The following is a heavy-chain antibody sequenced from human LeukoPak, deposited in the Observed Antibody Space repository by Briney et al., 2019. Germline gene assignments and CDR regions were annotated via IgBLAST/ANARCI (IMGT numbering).Heavy chain of an antibody. CDR2: INLNTGDT. J-gene: IGHJ4*02. Sequence: ASVKVSCKASVFTFIGYYMHWVRQAPGQGLEWMGWINLNTGDTDYAPKFQGRVTMTRDTSITTAYMELSRLRYDDTAVYYCARDQPALDYWGRGTLVTVSS. CDR1: VFTFIGYY. CDR3: ARDQPALDY. V-gene: IGHV1-2*02.